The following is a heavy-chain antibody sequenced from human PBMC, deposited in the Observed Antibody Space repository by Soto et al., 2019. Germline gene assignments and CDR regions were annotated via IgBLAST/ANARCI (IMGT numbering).Heavy chain of an antibody. CDR3: ARGQRRVWSGSPSWFDP. Sequence: SETLSLTCAVYGGSFSGYYWSWIRQPPGKGLEWIGEINHSGSTNYNPSLKSRVTISVDTSKNQFSLKLSSVTAADTAVYYCARGQRRVWSGSPSWFDPWGQGTLVTVSS. V-gene: IGHV4-34*01. D-gene: IGHD3-3*01. J-gene: IGHJ5*02. CDR1: GGSFSGYY. CDR2: INHSGST.